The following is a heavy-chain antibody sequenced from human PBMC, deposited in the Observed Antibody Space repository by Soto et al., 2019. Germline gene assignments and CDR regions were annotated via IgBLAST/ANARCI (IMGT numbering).Heavy chain of an antibody. CDR3: ASIGYCSSTSCYDVVY. CDR2: IIPIFGTA. J-gene: IGHJ4*02. Sequence: ASVKVSCKASGGTFSSYAISWVRQAPGQGLEWMGGIIPIFGTANYAQKFQGRVTITADESTSTAYMELSSLRSEDTAVYYCASIGYCSSTSCYDVVYWGQGTLVTVYS. V-gene: IGHV1-69*13. CDR1: GGTFSSYA. D-gene: IGHD2-2*01.